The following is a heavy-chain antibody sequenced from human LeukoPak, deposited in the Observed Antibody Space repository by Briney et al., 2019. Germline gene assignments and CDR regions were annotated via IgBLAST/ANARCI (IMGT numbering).Heavy chain of an antibody. D-gene: IGHD2-2*02. CDR1: GGSFSGYY. CDR2: INHSGST. Sequence: SETLSLTCAVYGGSFSGYYWSWIRQPPGKGLEWIGEINHSGSTNYNPSLKSRVTISVDTSKNQFSLKLSSVTAADTAVYYCARDIPYYYGMDVWGQGTTVTVSS. J-gene: IGHJ6*02. V-gene: IGHV4-34*01. CDR3: ARDIPYYYGMDV.